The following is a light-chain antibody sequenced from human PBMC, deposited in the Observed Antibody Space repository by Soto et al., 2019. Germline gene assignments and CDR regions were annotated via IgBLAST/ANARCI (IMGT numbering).Light chain of an antibody. J-gene: IGKJ5*01. CDR3: QQYGSSPPIT. CDR1: QSGSSN. V-gene: IGKV3-20*01. Sequence: EIVMTQSPTTLAVVPGEEATLPRRASQSGSSNLAWFQHKPGQAPRLLIYGASIRATGIPDRFSGSGSGTDFTLTISRLEPEDFAVYYCQQYGSSPPITFGQGTRLEN. CDR2: GAS.